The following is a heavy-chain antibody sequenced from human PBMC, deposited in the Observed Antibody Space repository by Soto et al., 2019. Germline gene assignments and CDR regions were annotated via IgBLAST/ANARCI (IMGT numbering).Heavy chain of an antibody. J-gene: IGHJ4*02. CDR1: GFTFSSYG. D-gene: IGHD1-7*01. CDR3: AKVRSVKRNYASYYFDY. CDR2: ISYDGSNK. Sequence: GGSLRLSCAASGFTFSSYGMHWVRQAPGKGLEWVAVISYDGSNKYYADSVKGRFTISRDNSKNTLYLQMNSLRAEDTAVYYCAKVRSVKRNYASYYFDYWGQGTLVTVSS. V-gene: IGHV3-30*18.